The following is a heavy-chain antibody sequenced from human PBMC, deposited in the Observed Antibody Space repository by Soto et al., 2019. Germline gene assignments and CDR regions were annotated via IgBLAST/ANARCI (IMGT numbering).Heavy chain of an antibody. CDR2: IYYSGST. CDR1: GGSISSSSYY. Sequence: SETLSLTCTVSGGSISSSSYYWGWIRQPPGKGLEWIGSIYYSGSTYYNPSLKSRVTISVDTSKNQFSLKLSSVTAADTAVYYCARDLIAVAGRYNWFDPWGQGTLATVSS. J-gene: IGHJ5*02. V-gene: IGHV4-39*01. CDR3: ARDLIAVAGRYNWFDP. D-gene: IGHD6-19*01.